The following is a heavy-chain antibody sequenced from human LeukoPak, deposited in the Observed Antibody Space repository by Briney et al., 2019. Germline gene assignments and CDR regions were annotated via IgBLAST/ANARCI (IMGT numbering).Heavy chain of an antibody. CDR3: ARRVSSSGWFDP. V-gene: IGHV5-10-1*01. CDR1: GYSFTSYW. Sequence: GESLRISCKGAGYSFTSYWISWVRQMPGKGLVWMGRIDPSDSYTNYSPSFQGHVTISADKSISTAYLQWSSLKASDTAMYYCARRVSSSGWFDPWGQGTLVTVSS. CDR2: IDPSDSYT. D-gene: IGHD6-6*01. J-gene: IGHJ5*02.